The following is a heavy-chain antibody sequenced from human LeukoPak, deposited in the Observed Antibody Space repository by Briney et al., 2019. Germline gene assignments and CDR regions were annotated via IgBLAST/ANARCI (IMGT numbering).Heavy chain of an antibody. CDR2: ISSSGSTI. CDR1: GFTFGDYA. D-gene: IGHD3-10*02. V-gene: IGHV3-48*03. Sequence: GGSLRLSCTASGFTFGDYAMSRFRQAPGKGLEWVSYISSSGSTIYYADSVKGRFTISRDNAKNSLYLQMNSLRAEDTAVYYCAELGITMIGGVWGKGTTVTISS. J-gene: IGHJ6*04. CDR3: AELGITMIGGV.